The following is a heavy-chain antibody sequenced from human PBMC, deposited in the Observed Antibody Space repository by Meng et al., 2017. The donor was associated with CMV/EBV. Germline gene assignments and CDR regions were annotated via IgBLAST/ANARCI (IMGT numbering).Heavy chain of an antibody. CDR1: GFTFDDYG. CDR2: ISYDGSNK. J-gene: IGHJ3*02. D-gene: IGHD1-1*01. V-gene: IGHV3-30*03. CDR3: ARDGTSDAFDI. Sequence: GESLKISCAASGFTFDDYGMSWVRQAPGKGLEWVAVISYDGSNKYYADSVKGRFTISRDNSKNTLYLQMNSLRAEDTAVYYCARDGTSDAFDIWGQGTMVTVSS.